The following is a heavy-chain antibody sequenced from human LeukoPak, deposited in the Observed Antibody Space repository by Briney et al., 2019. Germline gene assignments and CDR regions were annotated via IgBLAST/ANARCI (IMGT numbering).Heavy chain of an antibody. Sequence: ASVKVSCKASGYTFTSYYMHWVRQAPGQGLEWMGIINPSGGSTSYAQKFQGRVTMTRDTSTSTVYMELSSLRSEDTAVYYCARGSRDKIQLWSNFDYWGQGTLVTVSS. D-gene: IGHD5-18*01. CDR1: GYTFTSYY. CDR2: INPSGGST. V-gene: IGHV1-46*01. J-gene: IGHJ4*02. CDR3: ARGSRDKIQLWSNFDY.